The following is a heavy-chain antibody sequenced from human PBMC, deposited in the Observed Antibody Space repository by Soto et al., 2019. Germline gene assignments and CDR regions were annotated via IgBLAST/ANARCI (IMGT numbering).Heavy chain of an antibody. J-gene: IGHJ6*02. CDR1: GGTFSSYA. CDR3: ARQGDPGGYYYYGMDV. CDR2: IIPIFGTA. V-gene: IGHV1-69*12. D-gene: IGHD2-21*02. Sequence: QVQLVQSGAEVKKPGSSVKVSCKASGGTFSSYAISWVRQAPGQGLEWMGGIIPIFGTADYAQKFQGRVTITADESTSTAYMALSSLRSEDTAVYYCARQGDPGGYYYYGMDVWGQGTTVTVSS.